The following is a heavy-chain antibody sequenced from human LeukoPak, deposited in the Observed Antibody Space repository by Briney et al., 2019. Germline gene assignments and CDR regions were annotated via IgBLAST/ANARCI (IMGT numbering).Heavy chain of an antibody. CDR1: GGSFSGYY. V-gene: IGHV4-34*01. Sequence: PSETLSLACAVYGGSFSGYYWSWIRQPPGKGLEWIGEINHSGSTNYNPSLKSRVTISVDTSKNQFSLKLSSVTAADTAVYYCARGLRAAAGTIFHYWGQGTLVTVSS. CDR2: INHSGST. D-gene: IGHD6-13*01. J-gene: IGHJ4*02. CDR3: ARGLRAAAGTIFHY.